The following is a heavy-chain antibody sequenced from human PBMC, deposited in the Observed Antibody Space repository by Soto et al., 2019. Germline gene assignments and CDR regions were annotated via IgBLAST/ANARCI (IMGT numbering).Heavy chain of an antibody. CDR1: GFTFDDYA. D-gene: IGHD3-16*01. CDR2: ISWNSGNI. J-gene: IGHJ3*02. Sequence: EVQLVESGGGLVQPGRSLRLSCAASGFTFDDYAMHWVRQVPGKGLEWVSGISWNSGNIAYEDSVKGRFTISRDNGSNTLYLQLNSLTTEDTALYYCAKCLFGILTRDAFDIWGQGTMVTVSS. CDR3: AKCLFGILTRDAFDI. V-gene: IGHV3-9*01.